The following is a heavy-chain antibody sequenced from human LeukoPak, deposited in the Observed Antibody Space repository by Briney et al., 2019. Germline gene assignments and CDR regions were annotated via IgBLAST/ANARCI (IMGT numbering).Heavy chain of an antibody. CDR3: ARVVVVPAAIDY. Sequence: SETLSLTCTVSGGSISSSSYYWGWIRQPPGTGLEWIGSIYYSGSTYYNPSLKSRVTISVDTSKNQFSLKLSSVTAADTAVYYCARVVVVPAAIDYWGQGTLVTVSS. J-gene: IGHJ4*02. D-gene: IGHD2-2*01. V-gene: IGHV4-39*01. CDR1: GGSISSSSYY. CDR2: IYYSGST.